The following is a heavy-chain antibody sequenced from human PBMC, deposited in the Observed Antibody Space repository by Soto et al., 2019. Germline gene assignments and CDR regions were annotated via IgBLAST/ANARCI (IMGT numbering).Heavy chain of an antibody. CDR3: VHRAGIDGNWNGGYFDY. CDR1: GFALSARPVA. Sequence: QITLRESGPTRVKPTQTLTLTCTFSGFALSARPVAVGWIRQPPGKALERLALIYWDDDKRYSPSLMSRPTITKDTSKNQVVLTMTNMDPLDTAIYYCVHRAGIDGNWNGGYFDYWGQGALVTVSS. V-gene: IGHV2-5*02. CDR2: IYWDDDK. D-gene: IGHD1-1*01. J-gene: IGHJ4*02.